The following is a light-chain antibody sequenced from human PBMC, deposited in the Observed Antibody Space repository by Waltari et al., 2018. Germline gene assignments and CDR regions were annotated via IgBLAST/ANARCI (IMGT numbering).Light chain of an antibody. Sequence: QSALTQPASVSGSPGQSITLSCTETSSDVGGYNYVSWYQQYPGKAPNLVIYEVSNRPSGVSHRFSGSKSGNTASLTISGLQAEDEADYYCSSYTTSTTWVFGGGTRLTVL. CDR2: EVS. CDR1: SSDVGGYNY. V-gene: IGLV2-14*01. CDR3: SSYTTSTTWV. J-gene: IGLJ3*02.